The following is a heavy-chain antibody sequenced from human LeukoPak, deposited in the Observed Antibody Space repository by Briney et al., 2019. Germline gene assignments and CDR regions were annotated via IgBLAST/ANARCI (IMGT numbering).Heavy chain of an antibody. CDR3: ARVWAAAGTPFDY. J-gene: IGHJ4*02. CDR2: IYYSGST. D-gene: IGHD6-13*01. V-gene: IGHV4-59*08. CDR1: GGSISSYY. Sequence: SETLSLTCTVSGGSISSYYWSWIRQPPGKGLEWIGYIYYSGSTNYNPSLKSRVTISVDTSKNQFSLKLSSVTAADTAVYYCARVWAAAGTPFDYWGQGTLATVSS.